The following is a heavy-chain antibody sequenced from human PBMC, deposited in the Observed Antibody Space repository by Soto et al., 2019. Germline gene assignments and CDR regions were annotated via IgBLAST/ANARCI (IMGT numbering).Heavy chain of an antibody. CDR2: IIPVFGST. V-gene: IGHV1-69*01. CDR3: ERDRHDCGDYMRHPD. Sequence: QVRLVQSGAEVKKTGSTVKVSCNASGDLFSRNAFNWVRQAPGQGLEWMGRIIPVFGSTIYEQKFQGRLTITADESTQTAYMDLTRLTSDVTAMYFCERDRHDCGDYMRHPDWGQGTLVTVSS. J-gene: IGHJ4*02. D-gene: IGHD4-17*01. CDR1: GDLFSRNA.